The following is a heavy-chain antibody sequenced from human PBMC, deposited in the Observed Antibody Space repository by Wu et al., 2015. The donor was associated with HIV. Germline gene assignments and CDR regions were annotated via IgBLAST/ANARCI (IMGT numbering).Heavy chain of an antibody. J-gene: IGHJ6*02. CDR2: IIPIFDTS. CDR1: GGTFSSYA. CDR3: ARDLLPTTSWTDFYYYGLTS. V-gene: IGHV1-69*05. D-gene: IGHD2-2*01. Sequence: QVQLVQSGAEVKKPGSSVKVSCKASGGTFSSYAISWVRQAPGQGLEWMGGIIPIFDTSKYAQKFQGRVTITTDESTSTAYMELSSLRFEDTAVYYCARDLLPTTSWTDFYYYGLTSGAKGHGHRLL.